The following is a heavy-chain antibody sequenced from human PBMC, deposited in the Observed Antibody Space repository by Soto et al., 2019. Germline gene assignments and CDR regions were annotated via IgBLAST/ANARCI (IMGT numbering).Heavy chain of an antibody. CDR3: TRGGQLFDGNYFDY. CDR2: ISNYNGDT. J-gene: IGHJ4*02. V-gene: IGHV1-18*01. Sequence: QVQLVQSGAEVKKPGASVKVSCKASGYTFTSYGLSWVRQAPGQGLEWMGWISNYNGDTNYAQKLQGRVTMTTDTSTSTAYMELRSLKSDDTAVYYWTRGGQLFDGNYFDYWGQGTLVTVSS. D-gene: IGHD3-10*02. CDR1: GYTFTSYG.